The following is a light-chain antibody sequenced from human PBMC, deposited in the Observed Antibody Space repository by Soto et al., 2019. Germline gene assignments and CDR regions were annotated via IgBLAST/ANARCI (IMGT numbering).Light chain of an antibody. J-gene: IGKJ1*01. V-gene: IGKV1-5*01. Sequence: DIQMTQSPSTLSASVGDRVTITCRARQSISIWLAWYQQKPGKAPKLLIYDASILESGVPSRFSGSGSETEFTLTISSLQPDDFATYYCQQYNSYRTFGQGTKVEIK. CDR3: QQYNSYRT. CDR1: QSISIW. CDR2: DAS.